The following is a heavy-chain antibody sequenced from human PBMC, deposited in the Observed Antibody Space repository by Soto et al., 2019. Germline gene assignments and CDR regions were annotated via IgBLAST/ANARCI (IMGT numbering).Heavy chain of an antibody. V-gene: IGHV4-4*02. CDR2: MHHSGSR. Sequence: QVQLQESGPGLVKPSGTLSLTCTVSGASVVNDNWWSWVRQPPGKGLEWIAEMHHSGSRNYNPSLRSRFTMSVDNANTLSPLKLNSVTAADTALFFGASGGGGGNGWGQGTLVTVSS. J-gene: IGHJ4*02. CDR3: ASGGGGGNG. CDR1: GASVVNDNW. D-gene: IGHD3-16*01.